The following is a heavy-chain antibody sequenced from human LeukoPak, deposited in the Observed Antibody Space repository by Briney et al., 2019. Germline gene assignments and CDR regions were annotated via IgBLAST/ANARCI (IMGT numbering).Heavy chain of an antibody. CDR2: IRSDGSST. Sequence: PGGSLRLSCAASGFTFSSYWMHWVRQAPGKGLVWVSHIRSDGSSTRYADSVKGRFTISRDDSRNTLYLQMNSLRPEDTAVYYCARDRLNRAYCGNDCYSAAFDYWGQGTLVTVSS. CDR3: ARDRLNRAYCGNDCYSAAFDY. D-gene: IGHD2-21*02. CDR1: GFTFSSYW. V-gene: IGHV3-74*01. J-gene: IGHJ4*02.